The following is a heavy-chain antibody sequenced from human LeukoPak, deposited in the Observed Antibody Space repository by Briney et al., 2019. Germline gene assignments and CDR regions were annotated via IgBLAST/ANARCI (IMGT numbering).Heavy chain of an antibody. J-gene: IGHJ4*02. CDR1: GFTFSSYA. Sequence: PGGSLRLSCAASGFTFSSYAMSWVRQAPGKGLEWVSAISGSGGSTYYADSVKGRFTISRDNSKNTLYLQMNSLRAEDTAVYYCARESYYDSSGYYSLDYWGQGTLVTVSS. CDR3: ARESYYDSSGYYSLDY. V-gene: IGHV3-23*01. CDR2: ISGSGGST. D-gene: IGHD3-22*01.